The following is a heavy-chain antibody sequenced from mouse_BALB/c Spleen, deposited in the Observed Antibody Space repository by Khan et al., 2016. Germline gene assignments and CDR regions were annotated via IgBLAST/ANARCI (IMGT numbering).Heavy chain of an antibody. D-gene: IGHD1-1*01. CDR2: INTYSGES. CDR3: ARYRYYYGSSRYFDV. J-gene: IGHJ1*01. Sequence: QIQLVQSGPELKKPGKTVKISCKASGYTFTKYGMSWVKQAPGKGLKWMGWINTYSGESTYADDFKGRFAFTLETSAKPAYLQINNLKNEDTATYCCARYRYYYGSSRYFDVWGAGTTVTVSS. V-gene: IGHV9-3-1*01. CDR1: GYTFTKYG.